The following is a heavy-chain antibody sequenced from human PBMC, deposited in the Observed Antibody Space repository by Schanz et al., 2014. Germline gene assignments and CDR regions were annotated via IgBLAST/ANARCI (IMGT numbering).Heavy chain of an antibody. CDR3: AKDDTQVYGMDV. J-gene: IGHJ6*02. CDR1: GFTFSGYG. CDR2: ISYDGRHK. V-gene: IGHV3-30*18. Sequence: QVQLVESGGGVVQPGRSLRLSCAASGFTFSGYGMHWVRQAPGKGLEWVAIISYDGRHKNYADSVKGRFTISRDNSKNTLHLQMNSLRVEDTAVYYCAKDDTQVYGMDVWGQGTTVTVSS.